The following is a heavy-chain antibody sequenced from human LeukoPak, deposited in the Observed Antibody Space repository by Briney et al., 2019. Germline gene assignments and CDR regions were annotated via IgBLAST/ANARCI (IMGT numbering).Heavy chain of an antibody. CDR3: ARGAAAVHFDY. Sequence: GGSLRLSCAASGFTVSSNYMSWVRQAPGKGLEWVSVIYSGGSTYYADSVKGRFTISRDNSKNTLYLQMNSLRAEDTAVYYCARGAAAVHFDYWGQGTLVTVSS. V-gene: IGHV3-66*01. CDR1: GFTVSSNY. D-gene: IGHD6-13*01. J-gene: IGHJ4*02. CDR2: IYSGGST.